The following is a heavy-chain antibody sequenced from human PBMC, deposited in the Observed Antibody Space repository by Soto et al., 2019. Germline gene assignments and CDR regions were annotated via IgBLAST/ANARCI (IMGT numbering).Heavy chain of an antibody. D-gene: IGHD1-1*01. CDR3: AKLKGNENWNYFDY. CDR1: GFTFSSYA. J-gene: IGHJ4*02. Sequence: GGSLRLSCAASGFTFSSYAMSWVRQAPGKGLEWVSAISGSGGSTYYADSVRGRFTISRDNSKNTLYLQMNSLRAEDTAVYYCAKLKGNENWNYFDYWGQGTLVTVSS. V-gene: IGHV3-23*01. CDR2: ISGSGGST.